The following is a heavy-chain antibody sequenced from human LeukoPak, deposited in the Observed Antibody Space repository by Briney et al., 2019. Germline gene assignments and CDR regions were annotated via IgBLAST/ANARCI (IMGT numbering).Heavy chain of an antibody. CDR1: GYTFSDYY. CDR2: INPNNGVT. V-gene: IGHV1-2*02. D-gene: IGHD2-15*01. Sequence: ASVKVSCKASGYTFSDYYIHWVRQAPGQGLEWMGWINPNNGVTKSAQKFRGRVTMTRDTSISTAYMDLSRLRSDDTAVYYCARDGGLDIWGQGTMVTVSS. CDR3: ARDGGLDI. J-gene: IGHJ3*02.